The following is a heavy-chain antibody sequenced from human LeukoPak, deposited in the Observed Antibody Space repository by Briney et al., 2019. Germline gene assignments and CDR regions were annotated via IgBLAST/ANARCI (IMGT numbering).Heavy chain of an antibody. Sequence: GGSLRLSCAASGFTFSSYDMHWVRQVTGKGLEWVSAIATAGDTYYPGSVKGRFTISRENTKNSLSLQMNRLSAGDTAVYYCARAKGLYYDSSGYYAIDAFDIWGQGTMVTVSS. CDR1: GFTFSSYD. D-gene: IGHD3-22*01. J-gene: IGHJ3*02. V-gene: IGHV3-13*01. CDR2: IATAGDT. CDR3: ARAKGLYYDSSGYYAIDAFDI.